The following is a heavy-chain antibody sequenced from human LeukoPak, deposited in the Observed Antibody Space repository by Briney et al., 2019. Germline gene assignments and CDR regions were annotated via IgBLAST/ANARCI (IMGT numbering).Heavy chain of an antibody. CDR1: GFTFYDYG. CDR2: INWNGGST. Sequence: GGPLRLSFAASGFTFYDYGMSWVRPAPGKGVEWVSGINWNGGSTGYADSVKGRFTISRDNAKNSLYLQMNSLRAEDTALYYCARASGFRGGWYGDFDYWGQGTLVTVSS. D-gene: IGHD6-19*01. V-gene: IGHV3-20*03. CDR3: ARASGFRGGWYGDFDY. J-gene: IGHJ4*02.